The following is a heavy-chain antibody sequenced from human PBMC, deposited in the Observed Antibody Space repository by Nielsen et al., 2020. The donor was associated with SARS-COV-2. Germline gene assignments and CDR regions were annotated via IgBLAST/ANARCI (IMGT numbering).Heavy chain of an antibody. V-gene: IGHV3-33*01. CDR2: IWYDGSNK. D-gene: IGHD5-18*01. CDR3: ARSVGGTAMPYYYYYGMDV. Sequence: GESLKISCAASGFTFSSYGMHWVRQAPGKGLEWVAVIWYDGSNKYYVDSVKGRFTISRDNSKNTLYLQMNSLRAEDTAVYYCARSVGGTAMPYYYYYGMDVWGQGTTVTVSS. J-gene: IGHJ6*02. CDR1: GFTFSSYG.